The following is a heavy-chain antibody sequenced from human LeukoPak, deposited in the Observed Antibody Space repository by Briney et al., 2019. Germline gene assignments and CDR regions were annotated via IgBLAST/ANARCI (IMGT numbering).Heavy chain of an antibody. Sequence: SETLSLTCTVSGGSISSSNSYWGWIRQPPGKGLEWIGTIYHTGSTYYNPSLKSRVTISVDTSKNQFSLNLSSVTAADTAVYYCARYYYDSRLFDYWGQGTLVTVSS. CDR2: IYHTGST. J-gene: IGHJ4*02. CDR1: GGSISSSNSY. D-gene: IGHD3-22*01. CDR3: ARYYYDSRLFDY. V-gene: IGHV4-39*01.